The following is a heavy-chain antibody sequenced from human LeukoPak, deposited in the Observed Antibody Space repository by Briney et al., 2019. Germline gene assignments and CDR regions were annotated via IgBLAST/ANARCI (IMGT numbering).Heavy chain of an antibody. D-gene: IGHD2-2*01. CDR2: ISGSGGST. J-gene: IGHJ4*02. CDR3: AKDLGYCSSTSCYLDN. V-gene: IGHV3-23*01. Sequence: PGGSLRLSCAASGFTFSSYAMSWVRQTPGKGLEWVSAISGSGGSTYYADSVKGRFTISRDNSKNTLYLQMNSLRAEDTAVYYCAKDLGYCSSTSCYLDNWGQGTLVTVSS. CDR1: GFTFSSYA.